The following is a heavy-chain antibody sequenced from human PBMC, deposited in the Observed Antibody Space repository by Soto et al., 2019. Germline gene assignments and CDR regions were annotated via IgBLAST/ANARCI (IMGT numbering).Heavy chain of an antibody. D-gene: IGHD3-16*02. CDR3: ARLSGGVFGIIKEGSNWLAP. V-gene: IGHV1-46*01. J-gene: IGHJ5*02. CDR1: GYTFTSYA. Sequence: ASVKVSCKASGYTFTSYAMHWVRRAPGHRLEWMGMINTSGGSTRSAQKFKGRITMTRDTSASTVYMELRSLRSEDTAVYYWARLSGGVFGIIKEGSNWLAPWGQGSLVTVSS. CDR2: INTSGGST.